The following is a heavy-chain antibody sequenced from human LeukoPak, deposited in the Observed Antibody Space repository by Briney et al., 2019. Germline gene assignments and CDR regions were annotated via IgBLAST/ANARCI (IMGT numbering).Heavy chain of an antibody. J-gene: IGHJ4*02. CDR2: IYYSGST. CDR3: ARGHYDFWSGYVDY. V-gene: IGHV4-39*07. D-gene: IGHD3-3*01. Sequence: SETLSLTCTVSGGSISSSSYYWGWIRQPPGKGLEWIGSIYYSGSTYYNPSLKSRVTISVDTSKNQFSLKLSSVTAADTAVYYCARGHYDFWSGYVDYWGQGTLVTVSS. CDR1: GGSISSSSYY.